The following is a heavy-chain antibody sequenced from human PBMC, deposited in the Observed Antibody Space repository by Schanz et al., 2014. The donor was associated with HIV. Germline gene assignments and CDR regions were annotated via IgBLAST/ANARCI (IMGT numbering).Heavy chain of an antibody. J-gene: IGHJ4*02. D-gene: IGHD2-15*01. CDR1: GFTFSSYS. CDR3: ARRSSDGGYYDN. Sequence: EVQLVESGGGLVKPGGSLRLSCAASGFTFSSYSMNWVRQAPGKGLEWVSRMNNDVSSRLYADSVKGRFTISRDNAKNTLYLQMNSLRDEDTAVYYCARRSSDGGYYDNWGQGTLVTVSS. CDR2: MNNDVSSR. V-gene: IGHV3-74*02.